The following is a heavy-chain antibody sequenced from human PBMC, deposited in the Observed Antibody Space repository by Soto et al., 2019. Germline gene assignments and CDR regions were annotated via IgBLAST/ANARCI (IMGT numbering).Heavy chain of an antibody. CDR3: ARQDYYDSSGYSPPDAFDI. V-gene: IGHV5-51*01. Sequence: GESLKISCKGSGYSFTSYWIGWVRQMPGKGLEWMGIIYPGDSDTRYSPSFQGQVTISADKSISTAYLQWSSLKASDTAMYYCARQDYYDSSGYSPPDAFDIWGQGTMVTVS. D-gene: IGHD3-22*01. J-gene: IGHJ3*02. CDR2: IYPGDSDT. CDR1: GYSFTSYW.